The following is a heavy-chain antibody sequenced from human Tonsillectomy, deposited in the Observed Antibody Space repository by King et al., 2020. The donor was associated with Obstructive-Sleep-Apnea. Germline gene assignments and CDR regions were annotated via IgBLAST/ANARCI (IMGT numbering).Heavy chain of an antibody. CDR1: GCTFSSYA. J-gene: IGHJ4*02. CDR2: IRVCGGST. Sequence: VQLLQSGVGLVQPGGSLRLSCAASGCTFSSYALSWGRQAPGKGVEWVSAIRVCGGSTYYADTVKGRFTISRENSKNTLYLQSNSLRAEDTAVYYCAKDIGIQLWLPDYWGQGTLVTVSS. CDR3: AKDIGIQLWLPDY. D-gene: IGHD5-18*01. V-gene: IGHV3-23*01.